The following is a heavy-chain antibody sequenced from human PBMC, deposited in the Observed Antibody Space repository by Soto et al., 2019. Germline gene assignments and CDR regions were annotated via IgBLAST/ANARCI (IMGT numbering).Heavy chain of an antibody. CDR2: IYYSGST. CDR3: ARGLYCSSTSCYGVAAAWLADY. J-gene: IGHJ4*02. D-gene: IGHD2-2*01. CDR1: GGSISSYY. V-gene: IGHV4-59*08. Sequence: PSETLSLTCTVSGGSISSYYWSWIRQPPGKGLEWIGYIYYSGSTNYNPSLKSRVTISVDTSKNQFSLKLSSVTAADTAVYYCARGLYCSSTSCYGVAAAWLADYWGQGTLVTVSS.